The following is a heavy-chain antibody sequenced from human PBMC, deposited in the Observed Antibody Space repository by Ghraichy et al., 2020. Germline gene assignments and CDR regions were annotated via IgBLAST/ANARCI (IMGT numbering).Heavy chain of an antibody. D-gene: IGHD3-10*01. V-gene: IGHV4-61*01. CDR2: IYYSGST. CDR3: ARDHYGSGSYSCYGMDV. J-gene: IGHJ6*02. Sequence: SETLSLTCTVSGGSVISGSYYWSWIRQRPGKGLEWIGYIYYSGSTNYNPSLKSRVTISVDTSKNQFSLKLSSVTAADTAVYYWARDHYGSGSYSCYGMDVWGQGTTVTVSS. CDR1: GGSVISGSYY.